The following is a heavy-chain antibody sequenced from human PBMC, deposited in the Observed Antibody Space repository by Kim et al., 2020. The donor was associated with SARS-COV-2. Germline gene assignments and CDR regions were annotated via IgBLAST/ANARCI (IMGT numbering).Heavy chain of an antibody. J-gene: IGHJ6*02. Sequence: RFTLSRDNSKNTLYLQMNSLRAEDTAVYYCARGGDIVVVVAATFHYYGMDVWGQGTTVTVSS. V-gene: IGHV3-30*01. CDR3: ARGGDIVVVVAATFHYYGMDV. D-gene: IGHD2-15*01.